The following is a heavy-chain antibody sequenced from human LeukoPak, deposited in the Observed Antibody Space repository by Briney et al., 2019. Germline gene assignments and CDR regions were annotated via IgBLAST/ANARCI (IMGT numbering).Heavy chain of an antibody. V-gene: IGHV3-53*01. CDR2: LYLAGNT. D-gene: IGHD6-19*01. J-gene: IGHJ4*02. CDR1: GFTFSNYW. CDR3: ARSSSGWEDFDY. Sequence: GGSLRLSCAASGFTFSNYWMAWVRQAPGKGLEWVSALYLAGNTYYADSVKGRFTISRDNAKNSLYLQMNSLRAEDTAVYYCARSSSGWEDFDYWGQGTLVTVSS.